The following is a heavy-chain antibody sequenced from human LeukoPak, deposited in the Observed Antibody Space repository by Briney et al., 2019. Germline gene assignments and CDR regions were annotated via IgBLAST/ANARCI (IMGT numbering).Heavy chain of an antibody. D-gene: IGHD3-22*01. CDR1: GYTFTSYG. Sequence: ASVKVSCKASGYTFTSYGISWVRQAPGQGLEWMGWISAYNGNTNYAQKLQGRVTMTTDTSTSTAYMELRSLRSDDTAVYYCARSYYYDSSGYSPAGYRGQGTLVTVSS. V-gene: IGHV1-18*01. CDR2: ISAYNGNT. J-gene: IGHJ4*02. CDR3: ARSYYYDSSGYSPAGY.